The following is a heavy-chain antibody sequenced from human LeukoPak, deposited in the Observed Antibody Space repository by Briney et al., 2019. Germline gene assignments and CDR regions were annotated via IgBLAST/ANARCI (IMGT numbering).Heavy chain of an antibody. V-gene: IGHV3-48*04. D-gene: IGHD3-22*01. J-gene: IGHJ4*02. CDR3: ATAPYYYDSSGDY. Sequence: PGGSLRLSCAASGFTFSSYSMNWVRQVPGKGPEWVSYISSSSTIKYADSVKGRFTISRDNAKNSLFLQMNSLRAEDTAVYYCATAPYYYDSSGDYWGQGTQVTVSS. CDR2: ISSSSTI. CDR1: GFTFSSYS.